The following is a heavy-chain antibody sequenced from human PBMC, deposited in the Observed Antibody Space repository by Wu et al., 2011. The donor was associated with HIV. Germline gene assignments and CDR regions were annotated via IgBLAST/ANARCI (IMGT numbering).Heavy chain of an antibody. Sequence: VQLVQSGAEVKKPGESLKISCKGFWIQLSNFWIAWVRQMPGRGLEWMGIIYPGDSDTRYSPSFQGQVTISADKSISTAYLQWSSLKASDTAMYYCARHAIEGATGSYMDVWGKGTTVTVSS. CDR3: ARHAIEGATGSYMDV. J-gene: IGHJ6*03. CDR1: IQLSNFW. D-gene: IGHD1-26*01. CDR2: IYPGDSDT. V-gene: IGHV5-51*01.